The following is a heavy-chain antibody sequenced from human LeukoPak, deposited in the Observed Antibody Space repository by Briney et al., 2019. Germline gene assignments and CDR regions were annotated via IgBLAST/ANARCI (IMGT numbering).Heavy chain of an antibody. Sequence: SETLSLTCTVSGGSISSYYWSWIRQPPGKGLDWIGYIYYSGSTNYNPSLKSRVTISVDTSKNQFSLKLSSVTAADTAVYYCARGERGYSYGSYYYYMDVWGKGTTVTVSS. D-gene: IGHD5-18*01. J-gene: IGHJ6*03. CDR2: IYYSGST. CDR1: GGSISSYY. CDR3: ARGERGYSYGSYYYYMDV. V-gene: IGHV4-59*01.